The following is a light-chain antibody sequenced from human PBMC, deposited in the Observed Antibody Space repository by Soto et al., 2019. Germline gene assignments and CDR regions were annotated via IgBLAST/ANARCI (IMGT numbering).Light chain of an antibody. V-gene: IGKV3-20*01. CDR1: QSVINSY. CDR3: QQSYMTFMYT. J-gene: IGKJ2*01. CDR2: GAS. Sequence: EIVLTQSPGTLSLSPGQRATLSCRASQSVINSYIAWYQQQPGQAPRLLIYGASSRATGIPNRFSGRGSGTDFTLTIGGLEPEDFATYYCQQSYMTFMYTFGQGTKLEI.